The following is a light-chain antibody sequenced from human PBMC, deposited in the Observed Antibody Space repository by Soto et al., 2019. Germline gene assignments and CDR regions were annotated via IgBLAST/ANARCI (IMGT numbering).Light chain of an antibody. V-gene: IGKV1-5*03. CDR3: QQYNSYSYT. CDR2: KAS. Sequence: DIQMTQSPSTLSASVGDRVTITCRASQSISSWLDWYQQKPGKAPKLLIYKASSLESGVPSRFSGSGSGTEFTLTISSLQPDDFASYYCQQYNSYSYTCGEGTKLEIK. J-gene: IGKJ2*01. CDR1: QSISSW.